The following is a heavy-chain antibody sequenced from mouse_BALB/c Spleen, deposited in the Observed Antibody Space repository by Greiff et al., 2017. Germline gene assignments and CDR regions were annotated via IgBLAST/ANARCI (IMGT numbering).Heavy chain of an antibody. CDR3: ARQGLGLDV. CDR1: GFTFSSYT. J-gene: IGHJ1*01. D-gene: IGHD4-1*01. Sequence: EVKLVESGGGLVQPGGSLKLSCAASGFTFSSYTMSWVRQTPEKRLEWVAYISNGGGSTYYPDTVKGRFTISRDNAKNTLYLQMSSLKSEDTAMYYCARQGLGLDVWGAGTTVTVSS. CDR2: ISNGGGST. V-gene: IGHV5-12-2*01.